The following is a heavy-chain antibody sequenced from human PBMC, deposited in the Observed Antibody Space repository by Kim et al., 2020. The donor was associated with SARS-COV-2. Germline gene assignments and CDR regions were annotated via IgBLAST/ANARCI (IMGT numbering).Heavy chain of an antibody. CDR3: ARGKRQWVVLDPDNHYYFDY. CDR1: GGSFSGYY. V-gene: IGHV4-34*01. CDR2: INHSGST. J-gene: IGHJ4*02. D-gene: IGHD6-19*01. Sequence: SETLSLTCAVYGGSFSGYYWSWIRQPPGKGLEWIGEINHSGSTNYNPSLKSRVTISADTSKNQFSLRLSSVTAADTAVYYCARGKRQWVVLDPDNHYYFDYWGQGTLVTVSS.